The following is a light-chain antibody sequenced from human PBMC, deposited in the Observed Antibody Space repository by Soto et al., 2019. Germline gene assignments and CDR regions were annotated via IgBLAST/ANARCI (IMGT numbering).Light chain of an antibody. CDR2: EVS. J-gene: IGLJ2*01. CDR3: SSYTTSSTVA. V-gene: IGLV2-14*01. Sequence: QSALTQSASVSGSPGQSITISCTGTSSDIGGYTYVSWYQQHPDKAPRLMIFEVSNRPSGVSNRFSGSKSGNTASLTISGLLPEDEADYYCSSYTTSSTVAFGGGTKLTAL. CDR1: SSDIGGYTY.